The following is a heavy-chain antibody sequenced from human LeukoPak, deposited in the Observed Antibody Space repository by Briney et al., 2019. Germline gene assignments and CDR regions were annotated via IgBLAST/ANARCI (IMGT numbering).Heavy chain of an antibody. CDR3: ARYSSGWYYFDY. Sequence: PGGSLRLSCAASGFTFSSYAMSWVRQAPGRGLEWVSAISGSGGSTYYADSVKGRFTISRDNSKNTLYLQMNSLRAEDTAVYYCARYSSGWYYFDYWGQGTLVTVSS. D-gene: IGHD6-19*01. CDR2: ISGSGGST. V-gene: IGHV3-23*01. J-gene: IGHJ4*02. CDR1: GFTFSSYA.